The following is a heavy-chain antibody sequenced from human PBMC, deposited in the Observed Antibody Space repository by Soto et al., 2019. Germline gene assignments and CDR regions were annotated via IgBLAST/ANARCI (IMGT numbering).Heavy chain of an antibody. CDR3: ARAPDIVVVVAAPFVGYGMDV. D-gene: IGHD2-15*01. CDR2: IYYSGST. CDR1: GGSISSYY. V-gene: IGHV4-59*12. J-gene: IGHJ6*02. Sequence: NPSETLSLTCTVSGGSISSYYWSWIRRPPGKGLEWIGYIYYSGSTYYNPSLKSRVTISVDTSKNQFSLKLSSVTAADTAVYYCARAPDIVVVVAAPFVGYGMDVWGQGTTVTVSS.